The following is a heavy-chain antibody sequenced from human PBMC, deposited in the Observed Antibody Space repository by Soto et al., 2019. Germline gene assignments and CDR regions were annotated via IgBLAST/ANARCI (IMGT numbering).Heavy chain of an antibody. CDR2: INPSGGST. Sequence: GASVKVSCKASGYTFTSYGISWVRQAPGQGLEWMGWINPSGGSTSYAQKFQGRVTMTRDTSTSTVYMELSSLRSEDTAVYYCARVPYYDILTGHDLDYWGQGTLVTVSS. J-gene: IGHJ4*02. D-gene: IGHD3-9*01. CDR1: GYTFTSYG. CDR3: ARVPYYDILTGHDLDY. V-gene: IGHV1-46*01.